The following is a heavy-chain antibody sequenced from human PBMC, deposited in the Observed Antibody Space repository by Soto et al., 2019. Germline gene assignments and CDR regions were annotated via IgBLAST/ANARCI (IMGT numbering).Heavy chain of an antibody. J-gene: IGHJ4*02. Sequence: GGSLRLSCVASGFTFSSYGMHWVRQAPGKGLEWVAIIWYDGSTKYYADAVKGRFTISRDNSKNTLYLQMNSLRAEDSAVYYCAREPDDSSWSFDLWGQGTLVTVSS. D-gene: IGHD3-22*01. CDR1: GFTFSSYG. CDR2: IWYDGSTK. CDR3: AREPDDSSWSFDL. V-gene: IGHV3-33*01.